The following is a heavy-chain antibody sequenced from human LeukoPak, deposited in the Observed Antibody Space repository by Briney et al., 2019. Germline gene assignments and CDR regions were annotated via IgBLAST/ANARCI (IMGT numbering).Heavy chain of an antibody. V-gene: IGHV1-69*05. Sequence: GASVKVSCKASGGTFSNYAVSWVRQAPGQGFEWMGGIIPIFGTPNYAQKFQGRVTITTDESTSTVYMELSSLRSEDTAVYYCASFPSWGDYTETYFDYWGQGTLVTVSS. CDR1: GGTFSNYA. J-gene: IGHJ4*02. CDR2: IIPIFGTP. D-gene: IGHD4-17*01. CDR3: ASFPSWGDYTETYFDY.